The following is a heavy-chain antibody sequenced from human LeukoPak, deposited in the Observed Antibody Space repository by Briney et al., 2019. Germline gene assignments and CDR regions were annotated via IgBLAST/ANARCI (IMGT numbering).Heavy chain of an antibody. CDR3: AKTPLLPAAGILAFDY. D-gene: IGHD6-13*01. J-gene: IGHJ4*02. CDR2: ISGSGGST. Sequence: PGGSLRLSCAASGFTFSSYAMSWVRQAPGKGLEWVSAISGSGGSTYYADSVKGRFTISRDNSKNTLYLQMNSLRAEDTAVYYCAKTPLLPAAGILAFDYWGQGTLVTVSS. CDR1: GFTFSSYA. V-gene: IGHV3-23*01.